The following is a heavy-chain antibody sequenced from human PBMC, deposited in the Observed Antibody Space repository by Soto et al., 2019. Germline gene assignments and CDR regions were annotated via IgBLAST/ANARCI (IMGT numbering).Heavy chain of an antibody. CDR2: TNTDNGDT. CDR1: GYTFTTYA. J-gene: IGHJ4*02. Sequence: GASVKVSCKASGYTFTTYAINWVRQAPGQGPEWMGGTNTDNGDTKYTQNLQGRVTMTTDTSTSTAYMELRSLRFDDTAVYYCARAHSSCWYVHSYWGQGTLVNVSS. V-gene: IGHV1-18*01. CDR3: ARAHSSCWYVHSY. D-gene: IGHD6-13*01.